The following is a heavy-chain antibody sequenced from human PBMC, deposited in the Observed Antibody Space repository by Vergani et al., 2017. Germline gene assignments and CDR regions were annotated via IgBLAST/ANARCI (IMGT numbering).Heavy chain of an antibody. CDR1: GFTFSSYG. D-gene: IGHD2-2*01. J-gene: IGHJ6*02. CDR3: ARSGYCSSTSCYLVEYYYYYYGMDV. V-gene: IGHV3-33*01. Sequence: QVQLVESGGGVVQPGRSLRLSCAASGFTFSSYGMHWVRQAPGKGLEWVAVIWYDGSNKYYADSVKGRFTISRDNSKNTLYLQMNSLRAEDTAVYYCARSGYCSSTSCYLVEYYYYYYGMDVWGQGTTVTVSS. CDR2: IWYDGSNK.